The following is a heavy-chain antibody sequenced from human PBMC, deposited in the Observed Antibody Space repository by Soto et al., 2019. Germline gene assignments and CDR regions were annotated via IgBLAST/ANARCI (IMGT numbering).Heavy chain of an antibody. J-gene: IGHJ4*02. D-gene: IGHD2-2*01. CDR2: IYHSGTS. CDR1: GDSISSGGFS. CDR3: ARGRLVPAVNFDY. V-gene: IGHV4-30-2*01. Sequence: QVQLQESGSGLVKPSQTLSLTCAVSGDSISSGGFSWSWIRQPPGKGLEWIGYIYHSGTSFYNPSLKNRVTISVDGSKNQFSLKVNSVTASDTAVYYCARGRLVPAVNFDYWGLGTLVTVSS.